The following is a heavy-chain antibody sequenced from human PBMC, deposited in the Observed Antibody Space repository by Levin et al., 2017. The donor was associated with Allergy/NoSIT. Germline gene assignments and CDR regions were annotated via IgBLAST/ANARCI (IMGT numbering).Heavy chain of an antibody. CDR3: ARGGFMVRGIDLPDY. Sequence: GESLKISCAASGFTFSKYDMHWVRLAAGKGLEWVSAIGLAGDTYYPDSVKGRFTISREDAKNSLYLQMNSLRAGDTAVYYCARGGFMVRGIDLPDYWGQGTLVTVSS. J-gene: IGHJ4*02. CDR2: IGLAGDT. D-gene: IGHD4/OR15-4a*01. CDR1: GFTFSKYD. V-gene: IGHV3-13*04.